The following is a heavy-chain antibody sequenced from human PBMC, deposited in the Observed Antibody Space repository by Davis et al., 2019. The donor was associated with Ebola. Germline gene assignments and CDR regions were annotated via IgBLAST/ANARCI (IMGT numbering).Heavy chain of an antibody. CDR1: GYTFTSYA. CDR3: ARAVVVAATPDDP. CDR2: INAGNGNT. Sequence: ASVKVSCKASGYTFTSYAMHWVRQAPGQRLEWMGWINAGNGNTKYSQKFQGRVTITRDTSASTAYMELSSLRSEDTAVCYCARAVVVAATPDDPWGQGTLVTVSS. V-gene: IGHV1-3*01. D-gene: IGHD2-15*01. J-gene: IGHJ5*02.